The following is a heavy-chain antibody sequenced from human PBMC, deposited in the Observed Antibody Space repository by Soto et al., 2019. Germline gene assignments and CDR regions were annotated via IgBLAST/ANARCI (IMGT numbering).Heavy chain of an antibody. CDR2: IIPIFGTA. CDR1: GGTFSSYA. V-gene: IGHV1-69*06. Sequence: ASVKVSCKASGGTFSSYAISWVRQAPGQGLEWMGGIIPIFGTANYAQKFQGRVTITADKSTSTAYMELSSLRSEDTAVYYCASTDYLVLRYFPSYGMDVWGQGTTVTVSS. D-gene: IGHD3-9*01. CDR3: ASTDYLVLRYFPSYGMDV. J-gene: IGHJ6*02.